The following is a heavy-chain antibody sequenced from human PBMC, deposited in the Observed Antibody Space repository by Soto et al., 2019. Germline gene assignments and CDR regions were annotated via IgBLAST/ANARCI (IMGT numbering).Heavy chain of an antibody. J-gene: IGHJ4*02. D-gene: IGHD3-9*01. Sequence: SETLSLTCTVSGGSIGSSSYYWGGIRHPPGKGLEWIGSIYYSGSTYYNPSLKSRVTISVDTSKNQFSLKLSSVTAADTAVYYCARHSGEDDIWTGYYLKGSVDYSGQLTLVSVS. CDR3: ARHSGEDDIWTGYYLKGSVDY. V-gene: IGHV4-39*01. CDR2: IYYSGST. CDR1: GGSIGSSSYY.